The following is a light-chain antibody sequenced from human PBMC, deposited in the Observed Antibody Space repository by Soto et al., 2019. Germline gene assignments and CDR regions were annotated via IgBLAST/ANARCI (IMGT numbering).Light chain of an antibody. J-gene: IGLJ2*01. CDR1: IGAVTSGHY. CDR2: STD. V-gene: IGLV7-43*01. CDR3: FIYGGGAVI. Sequence: QTVVTQEPSLTVSPGGTVTLTCASNIGAVTSGHYTNWLQQKPGQAPRALIYSTDTKHSWTPARFSGSLLGGKAALTLSGAQPEDEADYYCFIYGGGAVIFGGGTKLTVL.